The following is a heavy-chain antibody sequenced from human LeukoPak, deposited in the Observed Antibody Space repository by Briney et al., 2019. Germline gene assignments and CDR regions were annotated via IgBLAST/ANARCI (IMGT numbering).Heavy chain of an antibody. CDR2: INPSGGST. Sequence: ASVKVSCKASGYTFTSYYLHWVRQAPGQGLEWMGIINPSGGSTNYAQKFQGRVTMTRDMSTSTVYMELSSLRSEDTAMYYCARGRTGDFFDFWGQGTLVTVSS. V-gene: IGHV1-46*01. CDR3: ARGRTGDFFDF. D-gene: IGHD1-14*01. J-gene: IGHJ4*02. CDR1: GYTFTSYY.